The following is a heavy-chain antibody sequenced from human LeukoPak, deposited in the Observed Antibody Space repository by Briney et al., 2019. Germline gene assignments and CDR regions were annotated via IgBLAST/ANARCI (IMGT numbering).Heavy chain of an antibody. V-gene: IGHV3-33*01. J-gene: IGHJ4*02. CDR2: IWYDGSNK. Sequence: PGGSLRLSCAASGFTFSSYGMHWVRQAPGKGLEWVAVIWYDGSNKYYADSVKGRFTISRDNSKNTLYLQMNSLRAEDTAVYYCARGTTGRTGGVDCWGQGTLVSVS. CDR3: ARGTTGRTGGVDC. CDR1: GFTFSSYG. D-gene: IGHD1-1*01.